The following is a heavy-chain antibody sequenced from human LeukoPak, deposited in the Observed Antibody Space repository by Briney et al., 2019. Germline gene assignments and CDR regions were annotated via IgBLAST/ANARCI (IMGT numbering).Heavy chain of an antibody. V-gene: IGHV3-7*01. CDR3: AKAQSPAAIFVDY. CDR2: IQQNGSGI. D-gene: IGHD2-2*01. Sequence: PGGSLRLSCAASGFTFSRHRMSWVRQAPGKGLEWVANIQQNGSGITYVDSVEGRFSISRDDAQNSLYLGMNSLRVEDTAVYYCAKAQSPAAIFVDYWGQGTLVTVSS. J-gene: IGHJ4*02. CDR1: GFTFSRHR.